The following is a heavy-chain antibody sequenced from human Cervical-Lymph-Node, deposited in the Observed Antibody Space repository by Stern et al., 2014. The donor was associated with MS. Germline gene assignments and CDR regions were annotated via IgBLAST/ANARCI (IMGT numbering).Heavy chain of an antibody. D-gene: IGHD3-10*01. CDR3: ASTTMVRGADY. V-gene: IGHV4-4*02. CDR1: GGSISSSNW. J-gene: IGHJ4*02. CDR2: IYHSGST. Sequence: QVQLQESGPGLVKPSGTLSLTCAVSGGSISSSNWWSWVRQPPVKGLEWIGEIYHSGSTNYNPSLKSRVTISVEKSKNQFSLKLSSVTAADTAVYYCASTTMVRGADYWGQGTLVTVSS.